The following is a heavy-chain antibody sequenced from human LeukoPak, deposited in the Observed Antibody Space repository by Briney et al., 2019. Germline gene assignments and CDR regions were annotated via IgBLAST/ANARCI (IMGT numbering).Heavy chain of an antibody. J-gene: IGHJ4*02. D-gene: IGHD3-16*01. CDR2: IYYSGST. V-gene: IGHV4-39*01. CDR1: GGSISSSSYY. CDR3: ASHPIWESYAGGDY. Sequence: SETLSLTCTVSGGSISSSSYYWGWIRQPPGKGLEWIGSIYYSGSTYYNPFLKSRVTISVDTSKNQFSLKLSSVTAADTAVYYCASHPIWESYAGGDYWGQGTLDTVSS.